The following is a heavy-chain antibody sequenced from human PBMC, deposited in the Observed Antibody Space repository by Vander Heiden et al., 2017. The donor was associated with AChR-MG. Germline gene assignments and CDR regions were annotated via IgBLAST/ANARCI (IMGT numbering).Heavy chain of an antibody. CDR2: ISYDGSNK. CDR3: ARDLGSSSRYPAGY. V-gene: IGHV3-30-3*01. CDR1: GFPFSSYA. J-gene: IGHJ4*02. D-gene: IGHD6-13*01. Sequence: QVQLVESGGGVVQPGRSLRLSCAASGFPFSSYAMHGVRQAPGKGLEWVAVISYDGSNKYYADSVKGRFTISRDNSKNTLYLQMNSLRAEDTAVYYCARDLGSSSRYPAGYWGQGTLVTVSS.